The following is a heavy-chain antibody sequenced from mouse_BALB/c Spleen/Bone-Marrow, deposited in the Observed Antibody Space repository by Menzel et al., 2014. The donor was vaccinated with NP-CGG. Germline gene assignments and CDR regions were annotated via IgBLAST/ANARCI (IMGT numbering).Heavy chain of an antibody. CDR2: IDPSDSET. D-gene: IGHD2-3*01. V-gene: IGHV1-69*02. Sequence: VQLQQSGAELVKPGAPVKLSCKASGYTFTSYWMNWVKQRPGRGLEWIGRIDPSDSETHYNQKFKDKATLTVDKSSSTAYIQLSSLTYEDSAVYYCARSHGYYPYWYFDVWGAGTTVTVSS. CDR1: GYTFTSYW. CDR3: ARSHGYYPYWYFDV. J-gene: IGHJ1*01.